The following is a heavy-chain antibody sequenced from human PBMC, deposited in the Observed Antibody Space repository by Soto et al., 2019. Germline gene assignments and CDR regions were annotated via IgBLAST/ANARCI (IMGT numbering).Heavy chain of an antibody. CDR2: IIPILGIA. Sequence: QVQLVQSGAEVKKPGSSVKVSCKASGGTFSSYTISWVRQAPGQGLEWMGRIIPILGIANYAQKFQGRVTSAADKSTSTAYMELSSLRSEDTAVYYCARGGYDRSGYYLPPTDYWGQGTLVTVSS. V-gene: IGHV1-69*02. J-gene: IGHJ4*02. D-gene: IGHD3-22*01. CDR3: ARGGYDRSGYYLPPTDY. CDR1: GGTFSSYT.